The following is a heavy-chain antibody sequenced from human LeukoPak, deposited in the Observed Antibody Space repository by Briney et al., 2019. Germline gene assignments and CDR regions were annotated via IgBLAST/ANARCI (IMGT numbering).Heavy chain of an antibody. V-gene: IGHV1-2*02. D-gene: IGHD7-27*01. CDR1: GYTFTDHN. Sequence: ASVKVSCKASGYTFTDHNMHWGRQAPQQGLERMGYINPNSGVTNHAQRFQGRVTISRDTSIRTAYMELSSLRSDDTAVYYCAGAPRYGSWGFDSWGQGTLVTVSS. CDR3: AGAPRYGSWGFDS. J-gene: IGHJ4*02. CDR2: INPNSGVT.